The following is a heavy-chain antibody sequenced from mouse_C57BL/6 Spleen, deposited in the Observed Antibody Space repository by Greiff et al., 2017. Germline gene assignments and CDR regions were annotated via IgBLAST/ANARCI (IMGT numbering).Heavy chain of an antibody. V-gene: IGHV1-84*01. Sequence: LVESGPELVKPGASVKISCKASGYTFTDYYINWVKQRPGQGLEWIGWIYPGSGNTKYNEKFKGKATLTVDTSSSTAYMQLSSLTSGDSAVEFGAYYCGSIYGDFDVWGTGTTVTVSS. D-gene: IGHD1-1*01. CDR2: IYPGSGNT. J-gene: IGHJ1*03. CDR3: AYYCGSIYGDFDV. CDR1: GYTFTDYY.